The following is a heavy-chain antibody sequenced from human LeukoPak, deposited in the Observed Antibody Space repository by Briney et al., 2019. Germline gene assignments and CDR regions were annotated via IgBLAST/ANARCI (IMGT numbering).Heavy chain of an antibody. CDR3: ARKAPYYSDGSGPLGTYYFDY. J-gene: IGHJ4*02. Sequence: SETLSLTCTVSGGSISSYSWSWIRQPPGKGLDWIGSIYYSGSTNYSPSLRRRVTISVDTSKNQFSLKLSSVTAADTAVYYCARKAPYYSDGSGPLGTYYFDYWGQGTLVTVSS. D-gene: IGHD3-22*01. V-gene: IGHV4-59*01. CDR1: GGSISSYS. CDR2: IYYSGST.